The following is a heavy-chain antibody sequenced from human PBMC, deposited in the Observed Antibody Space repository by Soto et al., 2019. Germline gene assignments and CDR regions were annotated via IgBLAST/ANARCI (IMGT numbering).Heavy chain of an antibody. CDR1: GFTFSTYG. V-gene: IGHV3-33*01. Sequence: PGGSLRLSCAASGFTFSTYGMHWVRQAPGKGLEWVAVIWYDGSNEYYADSVKGRFTISRDNSKDTLYLQMNSLRAEDTAVYYCARDYTSTPYGFDSWGQGTLVTVSS. CDR2: IWYDGSNE. D-gene: IGHD2-2*01. J-gene: IGHJ4*02. CDR3: ARDYTSTPYGFDS.